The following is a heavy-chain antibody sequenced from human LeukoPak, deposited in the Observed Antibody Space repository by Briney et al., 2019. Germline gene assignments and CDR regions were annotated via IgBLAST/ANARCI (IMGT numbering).Heavy chain of an antibody. V-gene: IGHV3-30*02. CDR3: VGGICGGDCYLDY. CDR1: GFTFSSYG. CDR2: IRYDGSNK. J-gene: IGHJ4*02. Sequence: TGGSLRLSCAASGFTFSSYGMHWVRQAPGKGLEWVAFIRYDGSNKYYADSVKGRFTISRDNSKNTLYLQMNSLRAEDTAVYYCVGGICGGDCYLDYWGQGTLVTVSS. D-gene: IGHD2-21*02.